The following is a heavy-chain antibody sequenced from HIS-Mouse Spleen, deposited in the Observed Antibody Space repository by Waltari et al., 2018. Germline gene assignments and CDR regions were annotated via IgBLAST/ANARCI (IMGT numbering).Heavy chain of an antibody. V-gene: IGHV2-70*15. Sequence: QVPLRDSGPALVKPTQTLTLTRTFSGFSFRTSGICVSWFRQPPGTDLEWLARIDWDDDKYYSKSLKTRLTISKDTAKNQVVLTMTNMDPVDTATYYCARIAEGYSSGWYAFDYWGQGTLVTVSS. CDR1: GFSFRTSGIC. J-gene: IGHJ4*02. D-gene: IGHD6-19*01. CDR3: ARIAEGYSSGWYAFDY. CDR2: IDWDDDK.